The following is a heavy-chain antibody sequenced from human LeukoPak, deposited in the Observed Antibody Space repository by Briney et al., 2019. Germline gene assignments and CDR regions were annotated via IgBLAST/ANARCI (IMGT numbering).Heavy chain of an antibody. Sequence: GASVKVSCKAYGYTFMSHGISWVRQAPGQGLEWMGWISGSSSNTNYAQRLQGRVTMTTDTSTSTAYMELRSLRSDDTAVYYCARVSSTRSYYYGMDVWGQGTTVTVSS. CDR2: ISGSSSNT. J-gene: IGHJ6*02. D-gene: IGHD2-2*01. V-gene: IGHV1-18*01. CDR3: ARVSSTRSYYYGMDV. CDR1: GYTFMSHG.